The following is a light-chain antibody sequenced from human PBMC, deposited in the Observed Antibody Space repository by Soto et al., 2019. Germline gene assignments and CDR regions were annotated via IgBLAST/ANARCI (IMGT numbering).Light chain of an antibody. Sequence: DIQMTQSPSTLSASVGDRVTITCRASQSISTYLAWYRHKPGEAPKLLIYKASTLERGGPSRFSGSGSGTDFTLTISSRQPDDFATYDCQPYNSDSRTFGQGTKVDIK. CDR2: KAS. V-gene: IGKV1-5*03. J-gene: IGKJ1*01. CDR3: QPYNSDSRT. CDR1: QSISTY.